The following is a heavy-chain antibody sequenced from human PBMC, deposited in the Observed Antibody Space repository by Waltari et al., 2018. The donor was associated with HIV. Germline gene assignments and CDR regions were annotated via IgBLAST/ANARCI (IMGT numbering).Heavy chain of an antibody. Sequence: QVQLVQSGSELKKPGASVKVSCEASGYTLTNYAMNWVRQAPGQGREWVGWINTKSGNPTYAQGFTGRFVFPLDTSVSTAYLQISSLKAEDTAVYYCARGPGRSLDYWGQGTLVTVSS. CDR1: GYTLTNYA. CDR2: INTKSGNP. D-gene: IGHD3-10*01. V-gene: IGHV7-4-1*02. CDR3: ARGPGRSLDY. J-gene: IGHJ4*02.